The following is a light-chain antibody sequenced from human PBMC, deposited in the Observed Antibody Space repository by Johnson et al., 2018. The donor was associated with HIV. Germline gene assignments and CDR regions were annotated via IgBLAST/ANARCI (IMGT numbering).Light chain of an antibody. CDR1: SSNIGNNY. Sequence: QSVLTQPPSVSAAPGQKVTISCSGSSSNIGNNYVSWYQQIPGTAPKLLIYENNKRPSGIPDRFSGSKSGTSATLGITGLQTGDEADYYCGTWDSSLSAAYVFGTGTKVTVL. J-gene: IGLJ1*01. CDR3: GTWDSSLSAAYV. CDR2: ENN. V-gene: IGLV1-51*02.